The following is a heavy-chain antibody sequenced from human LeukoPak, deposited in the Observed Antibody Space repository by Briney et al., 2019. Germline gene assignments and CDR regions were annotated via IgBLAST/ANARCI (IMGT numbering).Heavy chain of an antibody. CDR3: ARVPAAGKGPDY. CDR2: ISDSGGS. J-gene: IGHJ4*02. CDR1: GGSVSSGISY. V-gene: IGHV4-61*01. Sequence: PSETLSLTCSVSGGSVSSGISYWSWIRQPPGEGLEWIAYISDSGGSDYNPSLRGRVTISLDTSKNQFSLRLTSVTAADTAVYYCARVPAAGKGPDYWGQGTLVTVPS. D-gene: IGHD6-13*01.